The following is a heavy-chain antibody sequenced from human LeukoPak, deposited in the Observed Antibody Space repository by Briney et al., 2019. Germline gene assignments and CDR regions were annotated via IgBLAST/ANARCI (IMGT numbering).Heavy chain of an antibody. CDR2: INWNGGST. Sequence: PGGSLRLSCAASGFTFDDYDMSWVRQAPGKGLEWVSGINWNGGSTGYADSVKGRFTISRDNAKNSLQMNSLRAEDTALYYCARILWARGVPGAFDIWGQGTMVTVSS. CDR3: ARILWARGVPGAFDI. J-gene: IGHJ3*02. CDR1: GFTFDDYD. V-gene: IGHV3-20*04. D-gene: IGHD3-10*01.